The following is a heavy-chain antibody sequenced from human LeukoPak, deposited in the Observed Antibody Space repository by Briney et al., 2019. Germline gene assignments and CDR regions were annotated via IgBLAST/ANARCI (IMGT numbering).Heavy chain of an antibody. CDR3: ARERAIFGVAPDAFDI. CDR1: GFTFNTYT. D-gene: IGHD3-3*01. J-gene: IGHJ3*02. CDR2: ISSSSSYI. Sequence: GGSLRLSCAASGFTFNTYTMNWVRQAPGKGLEWVSSISSSSSYIYYADSVKGRFTISRDNAKNSLYLQMNSLRAEDTAVYYCARERAIFGVAPDAFDIWGQGTMVTVSS. V-gene: IGHV3-21*01.